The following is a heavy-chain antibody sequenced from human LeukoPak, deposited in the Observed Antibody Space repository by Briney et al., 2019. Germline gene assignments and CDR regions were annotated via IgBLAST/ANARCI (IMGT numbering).Heavy chain of an antibody. J-gene: IGHJ4*02. CDR1: RYTFTGYY. CDR3: AREYRGGMIVAPGIDY. D-gene: IGHD3-22*01. Sequence: ASVKVSCKASRYTFTGYYMHWVRQAPGQGLEWMGWINPNSGGTNYAQKFQGRVTMTRDTSISTAYMELSRLRSDDTAVYYCAREYRGGMIVAPGIDYWGQGTLVTVSS. CDR2: INPNSGGT. V-gene: IGHV1-2*02.